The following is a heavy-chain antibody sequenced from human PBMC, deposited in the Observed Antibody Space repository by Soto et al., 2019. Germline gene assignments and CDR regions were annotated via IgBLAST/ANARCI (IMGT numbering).Heavy chain of an antibody. V-gene: IGHV3-30*18. D-gene: IGHD3-3*01. CDR3: AKDQSSIFRSGSGLDV. J-gene: IGHJ6*02. Sequence: AGGSLRLSCAASGFTFKNFVMHWVRQAPGKGLEWVAVISYDGTNKYYAESVKGRFTISRDNSKNTLYLHMNSLRGEDTALYYCAKDQSSIFRSGSGLDVWGQGTTVTVSS. CDR1: GFTFKNFV. CDR2: ISYDGTNK.